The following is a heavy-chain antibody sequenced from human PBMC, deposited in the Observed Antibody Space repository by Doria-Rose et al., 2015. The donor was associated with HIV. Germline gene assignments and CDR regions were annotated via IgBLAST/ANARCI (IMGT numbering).Heavy chain of an antibody. CDR1: GVSLSSPGMG. Sequence: SGPVLVKPTETLTLTCTVSGVSLSSPGMGVSWIRQPPGKALEWLAKILSDDERSYKTSLKSRLTIFRGTSKSQVVLTMTDMNPVDTATYYCARIKSSRWYHKYYFDFWGQGTLVIVSA. V-gene: IGHV2-26*01. CDR2: ILSDDER. D-gene: IGHD6-13*01. J-gene: IGHJ4*02. CDR3: ARIKSSRWYHKYYFDF.